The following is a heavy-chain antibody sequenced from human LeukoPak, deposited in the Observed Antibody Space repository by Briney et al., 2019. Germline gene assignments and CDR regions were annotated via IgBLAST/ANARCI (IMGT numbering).Heavy chain of an antibody. J-gene: IGHJ4*02. V-gene: IGHV3-23*01. Sequence: GGSLRLSCAASGFTFSSYAMTWVRQAPGKGLEWVSSISDRDHNTYYADSVKGRFTISRDNSKNTLYLQMNSLRAEDTAVYYCAKDGSWTYYFDYWGQGTLVTVSS. CDR3: AKDGSWTYYFDY. D-gene: IGHD2-15*01. CDR2: ISDRDHNT. CDR1: GFTFSSYA.